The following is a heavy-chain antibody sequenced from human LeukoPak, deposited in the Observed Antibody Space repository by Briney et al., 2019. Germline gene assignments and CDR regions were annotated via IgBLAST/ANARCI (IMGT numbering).Heavy chain of an antibody. J-gene: IGHJ6*03. Sequence: PSETLSLTCTVSGYSISSGHYWGWIRQPPGKGLEWIGSMYHSGSTYYNPPLKSRVTISEDTSKNQFSLKLRSVTAADTAVYYCARGDIVVVPAASHYYYYYMDVWGKGTTVTISS. CDR1: GYSISSGHY. D-gene: IGHD2-2*01. CDR2: MYHSGST. CDR3: ARGDIVVVPAASHYYYYYMDV. V-gene: IGHV4-38-2*02.